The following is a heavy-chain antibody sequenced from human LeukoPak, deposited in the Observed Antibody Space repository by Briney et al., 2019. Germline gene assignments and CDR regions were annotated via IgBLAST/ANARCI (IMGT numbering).Heavy chain of an antibody. CDR2: IYYSGST. J-gene: IGHJ4*02. CDR3: AKSYGDNFLDY. V-gene: IGHV4-59*01. Sequence: KPSETLSLTCTVSGGSISTYYWSWIRQPPGKGLEWIGYIYYSGSTNYNPSLKSRVTISGDTSKNQFSLKLSSVTAADTAVYYCAKSYGDNFLDYWGQGTLVTVSS. D-gene: IGHD4/OR15-4a*01. CDR1: GGSISTYY.